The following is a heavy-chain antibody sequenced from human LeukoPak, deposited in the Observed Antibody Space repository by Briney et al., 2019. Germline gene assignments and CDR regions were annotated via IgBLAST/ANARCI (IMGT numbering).Heavy chain of an antibody. D-gene: IGHD2-15*01. J-gene: IGHJ5*02. Sequence: QSGGSLRLSCAASGFTFSSFWMHWVRQSPGRGLEWVLHISADASTTTYADSVKGRFTVSRDNAKSTLYLQMTSLRAEDTAVYYCARALLGLYNWFDPWGQGTLVTVSS. CDR2: ISADASTT. V-gene: IGHV3-74*03. CDR3: ARALLGLYNWFDP. CDR1: GFTFSSFW.